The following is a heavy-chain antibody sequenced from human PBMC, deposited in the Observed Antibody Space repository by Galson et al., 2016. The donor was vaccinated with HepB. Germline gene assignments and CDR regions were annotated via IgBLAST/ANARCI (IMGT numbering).Heavy chain of an antibody. V-gene: IGHV3-48*04. Sequence: SLRLSCAASGFTFNSYNMNWVRRTPGKGLEWISYITTTGGTIYYADSVKGRFTISRDNAKNSLYLQLNSLRVEDTAMYYCARAVLRNGSGWGRALDIWGQGTMVTVPS. CDR3: ARAVLRNGSGWGRALDI. J-gene: IGHJ3*02. CDR2: ITTTGGTI. CDR1: GFTFNSYN. D-gene: IGHD6-19*01.